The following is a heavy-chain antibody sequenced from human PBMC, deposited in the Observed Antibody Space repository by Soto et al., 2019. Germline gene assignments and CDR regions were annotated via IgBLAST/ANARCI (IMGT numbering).Heavy chain of an antibody. CDR2: INPSGGST. Sequence: GASVKVSCKASGYTFTSYYMHWVRQAPGQGLEWMGIINPSGGSTSYAQKFQGRVTMTRDTSTSTVYMELSSLRSEDTAVYYCARVRRAGEQQLPLYYFDSWGQGTLVTVSS. J-gene: IGHJ4*02. CDR3: ARVRRAGEQQLPLYYFDS. V-gene: IGHV1-46*01. CDR1: GYTFTSYY. D-gene: IGHD6-13*01.